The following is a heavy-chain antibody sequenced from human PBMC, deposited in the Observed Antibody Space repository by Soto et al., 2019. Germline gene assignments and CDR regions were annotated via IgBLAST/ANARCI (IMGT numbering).Heavy chain of an antibody. D-gene: IGHD5-18*01. CDR1: GFTFSSYA. J-gene: IGHJ4*02. CDR3: AKDWGNRIQLWLLQFDY. CDR2: ISGSGGST. V-gene: IGHV3-23*01. Sequence: LRLSCAASGFTFSSYAMSWVRQAPGKGLEWVSAISGSGGSTYYADSVKGRFTFSRDNSKNTLYLQMNSLRAEDTAVYYCAKDWGNRIQLWLLQFDYWGQGTLVTVSS.